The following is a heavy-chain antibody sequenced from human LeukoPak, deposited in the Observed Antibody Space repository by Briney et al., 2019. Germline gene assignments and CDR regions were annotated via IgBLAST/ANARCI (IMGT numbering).Heavy chain of an antibody. CDR2: INPNSGGT. CDR1: GYTFTGYY. J-gene: IGHJ4*02. Sequence: ASVKVSCKASGYTFTGYYMHWVRQAPGQGLEWMGWINPNSGGTNYAQKFQGWVTMTRDTSISTACMELSRLRSDDTAVYYCAREVRSGYDWTFDYWGQGTLVTVSS. V-gene: IGHV1-2*04. D-gene: IGHD5-12*01. CDR3: AREVRSGYDWTFDY.